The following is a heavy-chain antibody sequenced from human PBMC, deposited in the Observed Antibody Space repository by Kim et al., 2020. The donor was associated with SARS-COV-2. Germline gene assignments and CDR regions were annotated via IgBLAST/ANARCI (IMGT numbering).Heavy chain of an antibody. J-gene: IGHJ6*02. Sequence: VKSRITINPDTSKNQFSLQLNSVTPEDTAVYYCAREEEYQLLNYYYGMDVWGQGTTVTVSS. V-gene: IGHV6-1*01. CDR3: AREEEYQLLNYYYGMDV. D-gene: IGHD2-2*01.